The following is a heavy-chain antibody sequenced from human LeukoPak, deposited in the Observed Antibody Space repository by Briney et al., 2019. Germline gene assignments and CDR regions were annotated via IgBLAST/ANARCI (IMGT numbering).Heavy chain of an antibody. V-gene: IGHV1-18*01. CDR3: AREGCSSTSCQPRAGYHYYMDV. CDR2: ISAYNGNT. Sequence: ASVKVSCKALGYTFTSYGISWVRQAPGQGLEWMGWISAYNGNTNYAQKLQGRVTMTTDTSPSTAYMELRSLRSDDTAVYYCAREGCSSTSCQPRAGYHYYMDVWGKGTTVTVSS. CDR1: GYTFTSYG. J-gene: IGHJ6*03. D-gene: IGHD2-2*01.